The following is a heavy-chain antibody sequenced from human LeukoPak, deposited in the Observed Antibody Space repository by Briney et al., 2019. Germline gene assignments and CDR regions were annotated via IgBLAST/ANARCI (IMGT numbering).Heavy chain of an antibody. CDR2: ISYDGSNK. V-gene: IGHV3-30-3*01. J-gene: IGHJ4*02. CDR1: GFTFSSYA. D-gene: IGHD3-10*01. Sequence: GASLRLSCAASGFTFSSYAMHWVRQAPGKGLEWVAVISYDGSNKYYADSVKGRFTISRDNSKNTLYLQMNSLRSEDTAVYYCARAQGGFGELSYYLDYWGQGTLVTVSS. CDR3: ARAQGGFGELSYYLDY.